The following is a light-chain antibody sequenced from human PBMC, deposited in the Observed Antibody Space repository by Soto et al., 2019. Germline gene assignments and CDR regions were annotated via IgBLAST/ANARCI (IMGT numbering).Light chain of an antibody. CDR1: QSISSW. V-gene: IGKV1-5*01. CDR3: QQYNSYSGTWT. Sequence: DIQMTQSPSILSASVGDRVTITCRASQSISSWLAWYQQKPGKAPKLLIYDASSLESGVPSRFSGSGSGTEFTLTISSLQPDDFATYYCQQYNSYSGTWTFGQGTKVDIK. CDR2: DAS. J-gene: IGKJ1*01.